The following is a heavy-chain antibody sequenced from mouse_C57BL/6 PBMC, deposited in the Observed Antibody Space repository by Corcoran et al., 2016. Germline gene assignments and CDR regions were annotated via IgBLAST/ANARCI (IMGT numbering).Heavy chain of an antibody. V-gene: IGHV1-26*01. CDR2: INPNNGGT. CDR1: GYTFTDYY. Sequence: EVQLQQSGPELVKPGASVKISCKASGYTFTDYYMNWVKQSHGKSLEWIGDINPNNGGTSYNQKFKGKATLTVDKSSSTAYMELRSLTSEDSAVYYCAREKDDMDYWGQGTSVTVSS. J-gene: IGHJ4*01. CDR3: AREKDDMDY.